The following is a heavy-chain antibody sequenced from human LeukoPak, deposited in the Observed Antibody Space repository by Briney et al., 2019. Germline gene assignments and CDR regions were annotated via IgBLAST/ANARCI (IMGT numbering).Heavy chain of an antibody. CDR3: ARRLVGATSPYYFDY. Sequence: GPSVKVACKASGYTFTSYDINWVRQATGQGLEWMGWMNPNSGNTGYAQKFQGRVTMTRNTSISTAYMELSSLRSEDTAVYYCARRLVGATSPYYFDYWGQGTLVTVSS. CDR1: GYTFTSYD. CDR2: MNPNSGNT. D-gene: IGHD1-26*01. J-gene: IGHJ4*02. V-gene: IGHV1-8*01.